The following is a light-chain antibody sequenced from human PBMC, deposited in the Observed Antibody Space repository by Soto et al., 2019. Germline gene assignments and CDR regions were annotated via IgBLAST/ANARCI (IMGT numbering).Light chain of an antibody. Sequence: DVVMTQSPLSLPVTLGQPASISCRSSQGLVHSDGXTYLNWYQQRPGQSPRRLIYKVSDRDSGVPDRFSGSGSGTDFTLKISRVXAXXXGXXXXXXXXHWPHTFGQGTKLEIK. V-gene: IGKV2-30*02. CDR3: XXXXHWPHT. J-gene: IGKJ2*01. CDR2: KVS. CDR1: QGLVHSDGXTY.